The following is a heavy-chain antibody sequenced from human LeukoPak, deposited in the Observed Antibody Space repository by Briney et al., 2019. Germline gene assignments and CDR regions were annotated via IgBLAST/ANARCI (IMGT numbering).Heavy chain of an antibody. J-gene: IGHJ6*03. V-gene: IGHV3-23*01. CDR3: AANDYYGSGSYFAYYHYYMDV. Sequence: GGSLRLSCAASGFTFDDYAMHWVRQAPGKGLEWVSAISGSGGSTYYADSVKGRFTISRDNSKNTLYLQMNSLRAEDTAVYYCAANDYYGSGSYFAYYHYYMDVWGKGTTVTVSS. CDR2: ISGSGGST. D-gene: IGHD3-10*01. CDR1: GFTFDDYA.